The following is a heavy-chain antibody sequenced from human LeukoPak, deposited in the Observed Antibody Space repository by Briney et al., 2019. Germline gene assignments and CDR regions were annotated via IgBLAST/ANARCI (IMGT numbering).Heavy chain of an antibody. CDR1: GFTFSSYG. V-gene: IGHV3-33*08. D-gene: IGHD2-21*02. CDR3: ARTESDYCGGDCYSDAFDI. CDR2: IWYDGSNK. Sequence: GRSLRVSCAASGFTFSSYGMHWVRQAPGKGLEWVAVIWYDGSNKYYADSVKGRFTISRDNSKNTLYLQMNSLRAEDTAVYYCARTESDYCGGDCYSDAFDIWGQGTMVTVSS. J-gene: IGHJ3*02.